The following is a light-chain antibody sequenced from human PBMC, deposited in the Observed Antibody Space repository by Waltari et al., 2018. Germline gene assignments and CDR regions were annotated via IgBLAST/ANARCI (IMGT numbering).Light chain of an antibody. CDR1: LLTKKF. CDR3: YSTDIFRSERGV. Sequence: SYELTQPPSVSVSPGQTATSTCSGDLLTKKFTYWFQQRSGPAPGMVIYEEPKRPPAIPERFSGSSSGTTAALTITGAQVEDEADYYCYSTDIFRSERGVFGGGTKLLVL. J-gene: IGLJ2*01. V-gene: IGLV3-10*01. CDR2: EEP.